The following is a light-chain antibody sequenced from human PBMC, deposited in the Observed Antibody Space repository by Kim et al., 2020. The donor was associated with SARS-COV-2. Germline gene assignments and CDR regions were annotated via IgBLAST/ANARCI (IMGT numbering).Light chain of an antibody. CDR1: QSISSW. V-gene: IGKV1-5*03. CDR3: QQYNSYCT. CDR2: TAS. J-gene: IGKJ1*01. Sequence: DIQMTQSPSTLSASVGDRVTITCRASQSISSWLAWYQQKPGKAPKLLIYTASSLESGVPSRFSGSGSGTEFTLTISSLQPDDFATYYCQQYNSYCTFGQGTKVDIK.